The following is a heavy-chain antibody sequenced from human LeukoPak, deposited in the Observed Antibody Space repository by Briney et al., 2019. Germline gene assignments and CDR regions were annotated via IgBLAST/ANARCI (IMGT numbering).Heavy chain of an antibody. D-gene: IGHD3-10*02. V-gene: IGHV1-69*05. CDR1: GGIVTTYS. CDR3: ARGRSGTKSGGSDY. CDR2: IIPMFGTP. Sequence: AASVKVSCKASGGIVTTYSLTWVRQAPGQGREWMGGIIPMFGTPNYAQKFQGRVTITTDDSTSTAYLELSGLRSEDTAVYYCARGRSGTKSGGSDYWGQGTLVTVSS. J-gene: IGHJ4*02.